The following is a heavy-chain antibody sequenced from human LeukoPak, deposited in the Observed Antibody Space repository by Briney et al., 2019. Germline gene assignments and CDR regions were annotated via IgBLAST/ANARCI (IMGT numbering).Heavy chain of an antibody. Sequence: GGSLSLSCAASGFTFSTFAMSWVRQAPGKGLEWVSSISRGGDTTYYADSVEGRFTISRDNSKNTLSLQMNSLRAEDTAVYYWEKQYLGTFWYWFASGGQGPLVPASS. CDR1: GFTFSTFA. CDR2: ISRGGDTT. J-gene: IGHJ5*01. CDR3: EKQYLGTFWYWFAS. V-gene: IGHV3-23*01. D-gene: IGHD3-16*01.